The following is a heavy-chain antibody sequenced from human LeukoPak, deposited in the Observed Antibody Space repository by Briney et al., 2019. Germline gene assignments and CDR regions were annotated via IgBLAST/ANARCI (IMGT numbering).Heavy chain of an antibody. Sequence: GGSLRLSCAASGFTFSNAWMSWVRQAPGKGLEWVGRIKSNTDGGTIDYAAPVKGRFTISRDDSKNTLYLQMNSLKTEDTAVYYCTPDWYYSGYDGDFVWGQGTLVTVSS. CDR1: GFTFSNAW. J-gene: IGHJ4*02. CDR2: IKSNTDGGTI. D-gene: IGHD5-12*01. V-gene: IGHV3-15*01. CDR3: TPDWYYSGYDGDFV.